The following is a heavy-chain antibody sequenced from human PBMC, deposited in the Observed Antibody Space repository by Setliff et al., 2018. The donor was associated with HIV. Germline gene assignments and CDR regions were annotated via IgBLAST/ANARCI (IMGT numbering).Heavy chain of an antibody. V-gene: IGHV3-66*02. CDR3: VREKWRAFDI. Sequence: LRLSCAASGFTVSSNYMSWVRQAPGKGLEWVSVINSGGTTYYADSVKGRFTISGDNSKNTLYLQMNSLRPEDTAVYYCVREKWRAFDIWGQGTMVTVSS. CDR1: GFTVSSNY. J-gene: IGHJ3*02. CDR2: INSGGTT. D-gene: IGHD2-8*01.